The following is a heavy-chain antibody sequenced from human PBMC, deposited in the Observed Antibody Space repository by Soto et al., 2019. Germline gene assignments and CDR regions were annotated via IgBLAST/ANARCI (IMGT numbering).Heavy chain of an antibody. CDR2: ISAYNGNT. V-gene: IGHV1-18*01. J-gene: IGHJ6*02. CDR1: CYTFTSYG. D-gene: IGHD6-6*01. CDR3: AIPPPMDSSSPEDGYYYYYGMDV. Sequence: ASVKVSFKASCYTFTSYGISWVRQAPGQGLEWMGWISAYNGNTNYAQKLQGRVTMTTDTSTSTAYMELRSLRSDDTAVYYCAIPPPMDSSSPEDGYYYYYGMDVWGQGTTVIVSS.